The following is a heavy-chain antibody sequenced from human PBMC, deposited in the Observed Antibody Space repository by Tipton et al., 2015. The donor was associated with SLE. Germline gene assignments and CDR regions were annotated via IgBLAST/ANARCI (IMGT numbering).Heavy chain of an antibody. CDR2: IDHSGSS. CDR3: VRLRSKVLIDY. D-gene: IGHD2-8*01. Sequence: TLSLTCTVSGGSISSRNWWGWVRQPPGKGLEWIGEIDHSGSSDYNPSLRRRVTISVDKSKNQFSLKVSSVTAADTAVYYCVRLRSKVLIDYWGQGTLATVSS. J-gene: IGHJ4*02. V-gene: IGHV4-4*02. CDR1: GGSISSRNW.